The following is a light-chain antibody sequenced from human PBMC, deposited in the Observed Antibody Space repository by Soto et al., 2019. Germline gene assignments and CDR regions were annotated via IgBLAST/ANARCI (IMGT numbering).Light chain of an antibody. J-gene: IGLJ1*01. CDR1: SSNIGSST. Sequence: QSVLTQPPSASGTPGQRVTISCSGSSSNIGSSTVNWYQQLPGTAPKPLIYSNSQRPSGVPDRFSGSKSGTSASLAISGLQSEDEADYYCAAWDGTLTDYDFGTGTKVTVL. CDR2: SNS. CDR3: AAWDGTLTDYD. V-gene: IGLV1-44*01.